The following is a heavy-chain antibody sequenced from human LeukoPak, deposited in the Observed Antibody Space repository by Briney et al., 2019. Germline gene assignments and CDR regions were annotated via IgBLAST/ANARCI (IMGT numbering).Heavy chain of an antibody. CDR3: ARGDYLYYFDY. CDR1: GGSISSGGYY. Sequence: SETLSLTCTVSGGSISSGGYYWRWIRQHPGKGLEWIGYIYYSGSTYYNPSLKSRVTISVDTSKNQFSLKLSSVTAADTAAYYCARGDYLYYFDYWGQGTLVTVSS. D-gene: IGHD4-17*01. J-gene: IGHJ4*02. CDR2: IYYSGST. V-gene: IGHV4-31*03.